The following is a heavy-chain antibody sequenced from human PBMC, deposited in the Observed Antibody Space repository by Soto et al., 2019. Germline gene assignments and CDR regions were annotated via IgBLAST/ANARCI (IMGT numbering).Heavy chain of an antibody. J-gene: IGHJ6*02. CDR1: GFTVSSNY. CDR2: IYSSGST. CDR3: ARAGGSSAVYYYPGVDA. V-gene: IGHV3-53*01. D-gene: IGHD6-6*01. Sequence: EAYLRDCFAASGFTVSSNYMSWVRQAPGKVLESVSVIYSSGSTYYADSVNGRFTISRDNSKNTLYLKMHSPRADDTALYDFARAGGSSAVYYYPGVDARRQATTVTV.